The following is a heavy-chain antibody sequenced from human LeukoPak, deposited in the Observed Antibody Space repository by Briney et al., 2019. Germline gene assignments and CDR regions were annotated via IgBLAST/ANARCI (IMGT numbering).Heavy chain of an antibody. CDR2: IYYSGST. D-gene: IGHD5-18*01. CDR3: AGAKGYSYGFFDY. Sequence: SETLSLTCTVSGGSLSSYYWSWIRQPPGKGLEWIGYIYYSGSTNYNPSLKSRVTISVDTSKNQFSLKLSSVTAADTAVYYCAGAKGYSYGFFDYWGQGTLVTVSS. J-gene: IGHJ4*02. V-gene: IGHV4-59*01. CDR1: GGSLSSYY.